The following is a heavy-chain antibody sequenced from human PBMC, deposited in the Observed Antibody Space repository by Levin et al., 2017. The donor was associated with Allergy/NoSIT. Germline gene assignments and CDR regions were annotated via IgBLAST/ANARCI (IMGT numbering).Heavy chain of an antibody. J-gene: IGHJ6*02. CDR2: ISYSGNS. CDR3: ATDRVTAADGTYYFYGMDV. CDR1: GDSISSYF. Sequence: SETLSLTCTVSGDSISSYFWSWIRQPPGKGLEWIGYISYSGNSKYNPSLRSRVTLSVDTSKNKFSLKLRSVTAADTAIYYCATDRVTAADGTYYFYGMDVWGQGTTVTVSS. D-gene: IGHD6-13*01. V-gene: IGHV4-59*01.